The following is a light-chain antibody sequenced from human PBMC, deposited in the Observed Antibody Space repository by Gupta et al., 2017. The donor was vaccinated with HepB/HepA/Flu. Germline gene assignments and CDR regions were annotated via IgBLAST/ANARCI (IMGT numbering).Light chain of an antibody. CDR2: GAS. J-gene: IGKJ2*01. CDR3: QQYGSSLYT. CDR1: QSVSSSY. Sequence: EIVLTPSPGTLSLTPGERATLSCRASQSVSSSYLAWYQQKHGQAPRLLIYGASSRATGIPDRFSGSGSGTDFTLTISRLEPEDFAVYYCQQYGSSLYTFGQGTKLEIK. V-gene: IGKV3-20*01.